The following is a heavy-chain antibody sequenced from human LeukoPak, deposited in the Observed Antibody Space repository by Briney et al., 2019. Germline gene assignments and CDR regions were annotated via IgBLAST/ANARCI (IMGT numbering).Heavy chain of an antibody. Sequence: GGSLRLSCAASGFNFRDYYMSWIRQAPGKGLEWVSSITSSSSYIYYADSVKGRFTISRDNAKNSLYLQMDSLRVEDTAEYYCARDPYSGNYGAYYYYYMDVWGKGTTVIVSS. J-gene: IGHJ6*03. CDR3: ARDPYSGNYGAYYYYYMDV. V-gene: IGHV3-11*06. CDR2: ITSSSSYI. D-gene: IGHD1-26*01. CDR1: GFNFRDYY.